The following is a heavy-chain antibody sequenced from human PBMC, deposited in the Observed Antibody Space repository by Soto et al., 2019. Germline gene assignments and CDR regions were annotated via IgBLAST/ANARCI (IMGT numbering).Heavy chain of an antibody. CDR2: ISGSGGST. J-gene: IGHJ4*02. D-gene: IGHD3-10*01. V-gene: IGHV3-23*01. Sequence: SLRLSCAASGFTFSSYAMSWVRQAPGKGLEWVSAISGSGGSTYYADSVKGRFTISRDNSKNTLYLQMNSLRAEDTAVYYCAKDPSLYGSGSYWDYWGQGTLVTVSS. CDR3: AKDPSLYGSGSYWDY. CDR1: GFTFSSYA.